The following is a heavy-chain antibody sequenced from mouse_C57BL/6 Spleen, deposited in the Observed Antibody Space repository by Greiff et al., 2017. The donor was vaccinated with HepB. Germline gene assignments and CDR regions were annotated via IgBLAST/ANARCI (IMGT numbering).Heavy chain of an antibody. CDR3: ARRRFCGMYDYFDY. J-gene: IGHJ2*01. CDR2: IYPGDGDT. V-gene: IGHV1-82*01. D-gene: IGHD2-14*01. CDR1: GYAFSSSW. Sequence: QVQLQQSGPELVKPGASVKISCKASGYAFSSSWMNWVKQRPGKGLEWIGRIYPGDGDTNYNGKFKGKTTLTADQSSSTASMQLSSLTSEDSAVYICARRRFCGMYDYFDYWGQGTTLTVSS.